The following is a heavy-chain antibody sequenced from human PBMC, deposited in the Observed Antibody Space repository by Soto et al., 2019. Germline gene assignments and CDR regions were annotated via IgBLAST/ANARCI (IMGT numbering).Heavy chain of an antibody. D-gene: IGHD4-17*01. J-gene: IGHJ4*02. CDR3: ARLWGYGDYGEMGY. V-gene: IGHV1-18*01. CDR1: GYTFTSYG. CDR2: ISAYNGNT. Sequence: QVQLVQSGAEVKKPGASVKLSCKASGYTFTSYGISWVRQAPGQGLAWMGWISAYNGNTNYAQKLQGRVTMTTDTSTSTAYMELRSLRSDDTAVYDCARLWGYGDYGEMGYWGQGTLVTVSS.